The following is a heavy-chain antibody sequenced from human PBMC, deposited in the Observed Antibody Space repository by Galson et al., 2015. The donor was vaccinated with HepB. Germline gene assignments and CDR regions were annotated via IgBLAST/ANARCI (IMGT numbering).Heavy chain of an antibody. Sequence: SLRLSCAASGFTFSSYGMHWVRQATGKGLEWVAVISYDGSNKYYADSVKGRFTISRDNSKNTLYLQMNSLRAEDTAVYYCAKEGIVVVPAALYYYYYYMDVWGKGTTVTVSS. CDR1: GFTFSSYG. CDR2: ISYDGSNK. V-gene: IGHV3-30*18. J-gene: IGHJ6*03. D-gene: IGHD2-2*01. CDR3: AKEGIVVVPAALYYYYYYMDV.